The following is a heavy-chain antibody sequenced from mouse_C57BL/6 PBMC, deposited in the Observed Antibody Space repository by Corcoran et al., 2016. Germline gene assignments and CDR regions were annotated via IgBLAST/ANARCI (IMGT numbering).Heavy chain of an antibody. Sequence: QVQLQQSGAELARPGASVKLSCKASGYTFTSYGISWVKQRTGQGLEWIGEIYPRSGNTYYNEKFKGKATLTADKSSSTAYMELRSLTSEDSAVYFCLYYYGSSYEVAYWGQGTLVTVSA. D-gene: IGHD1-1*01. J-gene: IGHJ3*01. CDR1: GYTFTSYG. CDR2: IYPRSGNT. CDR3: LYYYGSSYEVAY. V-gene: IGHV1-81*01.